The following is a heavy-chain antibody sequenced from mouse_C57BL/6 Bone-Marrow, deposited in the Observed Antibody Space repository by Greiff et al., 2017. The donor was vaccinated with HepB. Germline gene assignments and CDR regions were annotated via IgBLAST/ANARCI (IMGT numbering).Heavy chain of an antibody. CDR1: GYTFTSYW. V-gene: IGHV1-55*01. CDR3: AKGSLLPVGRYFDY. CDR2: IYPGSGST. Sequence: QVQLKQPGAELVKPGASVKMSCKASGYTFTSYWITWVKQRPGQGLEWIGDIYPGSGSTNYNEKFKSKATLTVDTSSSTAYMQLSSLTSEDSAVYYCAKGSLLPVGRYFDYWGQGTTLTVSS. D-gene: IGHD1-1*01. J-gene: IGHJ2*01.